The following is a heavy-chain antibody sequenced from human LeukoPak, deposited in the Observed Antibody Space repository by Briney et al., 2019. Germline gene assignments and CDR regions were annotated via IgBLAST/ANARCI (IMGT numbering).Heavy chain of an antibody. CDR1: EFTFSSYG. V-gene: IGHV3-48*03. D-gene: IGHD6-13*01. CDR2: ISSSGSTI. CDR3: ARGSWNFEY. J-gene: IGHJ4*02. Sequence: GRSLRLSCAASEFTFSSYGMHWVRQAPGKGLEWVSYISSSGSTIYYADSVKGRFTISRDNAKNSLYLQMNSLRAEDTAVYFCARGSWNFEYWGQGTLVTVSS.